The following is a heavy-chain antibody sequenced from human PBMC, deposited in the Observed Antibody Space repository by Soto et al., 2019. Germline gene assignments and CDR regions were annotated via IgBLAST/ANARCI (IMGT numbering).Heavy chain of an antibody. D-gene: IGHD2-2*02. CDR3: ARKSVVVPAAIGNWFDP. Sequence: SETLSLTCAVYGGSFSGHYWSWIRQPPGKGLEWIGEINHSGSTNYNPSLKSRVTISVDTSKNQFSLKLSSVTAADTAVYYCARKSVVVPAAIGNWFDPWGQGTLVTVSS. J-gene: IGHJ5*02. CDR2: INHSGST. CDR1: GGSFSGHY. V-gene: IGHV4-34*01.